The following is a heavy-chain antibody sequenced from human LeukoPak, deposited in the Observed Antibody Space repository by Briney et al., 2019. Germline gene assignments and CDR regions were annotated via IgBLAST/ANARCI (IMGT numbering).Heavy chain of an antibody. CDR1: GYTFTGYY. CDR3: ARVGLWGQWLVPLWFDY. CDR2: INPNSGGT. D-gene: IGHD6-19*01. Sequence: ASVKVSCKASGYTFTGYYMHWVRQAPGQGLEWMGWINPNSGGTNYAQKFQGRVTMTRDTSISTAYMELSRLRSDDTAVYYCARVGLWGQWLVPLWFDYWGQGTLVTVSS. J-gene: IGHJ4*02. V-gene: IGHV1-2*02.